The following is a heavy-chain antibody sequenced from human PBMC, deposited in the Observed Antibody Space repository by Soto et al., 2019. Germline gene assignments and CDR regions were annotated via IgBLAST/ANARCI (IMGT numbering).Heavy chain of an antibody. J-gene: IGHJ6*02. CDR1: GGTFSSYA. CDR2: IIPIFGTA. D-gene: IGHD2-2*01. CDR3: ARVNCSSTSCYSQRYYYGMDV. Sequence: GASVKVSCKASGGTFSSYAISWVRQAPGQGLEWMGGIIPIFGTANYAQKFQGRVTITADKSTSTAYMELSSLRSEDTAVYYCARVNCSSTSCYSQRYYYGMDVWGQGTTVTVSS. V-gene: IGHV1-69*06.